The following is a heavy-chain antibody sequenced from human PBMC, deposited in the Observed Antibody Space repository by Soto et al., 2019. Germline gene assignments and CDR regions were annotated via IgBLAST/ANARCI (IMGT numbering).Heavy chain of an antibody. CDR1: GFSLSNARMG. CDR3: ARTIAVADWEVWNAFDI. J-gene: IGHJ3*02. V-gene: IGHV2-26*01. D-gene: IGHD6-19*01. Sequence: QVTLKESGPVLVKPTETLTLTCTVSGFSLSNARMGVSWIRQPPGKALEWLAHIFSNDEKSYSTSLKSRLTISKXXSXRXAVLTMTNMDPVDTATYYCARTIAVADWEVWNAFDIWGQGTMVTVSS. CDR2: IFSNDEK.